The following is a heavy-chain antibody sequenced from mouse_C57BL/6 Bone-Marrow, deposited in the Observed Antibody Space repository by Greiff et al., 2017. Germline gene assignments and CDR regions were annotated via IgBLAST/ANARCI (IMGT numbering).Heavy chain of an antibody. D-gene: IGHD1-1*01. CDR3: SRRVTTVLATKYFDV. CDR2: ISGGGGNT. V-gene: IGHV5-9*01. J-gene: IGHJ1*03. CDR1: GFTFSSYT. Sequence: EVKLEESGGGLVKPGGSLKLSCAASGFTFSSYTMSWVRQTPGKRLQWVAAISGGGGNTFYPDSVKGRFTISRDNDKNILYLQMSSLRSEDTALYYCSRRVTTVLATKYFDVWGTGTTVTVSS.